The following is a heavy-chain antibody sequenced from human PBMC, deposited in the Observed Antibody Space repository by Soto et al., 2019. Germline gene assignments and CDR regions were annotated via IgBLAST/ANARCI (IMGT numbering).Heavy chain of an antibody. Sequence: GASVKVSCKASGYTFTSYYMHWVRQAPGQGLEWMGIINPSGGSTSYAQKFQGRVTMTRDTSTSTVYMELSSLRSEDAAVYYCARDRGGSSPYEYYYYGMDVWGQGTTVTVSS. CDR2: INPSGGST. D-gene: IGHD1-26*01. CDR3: ARDRGGSSPYEYYYYGMDV. J-gene: IGHJ6*02. CDR1: GYTFTSYY. V-gene: IGHV1-46*01.